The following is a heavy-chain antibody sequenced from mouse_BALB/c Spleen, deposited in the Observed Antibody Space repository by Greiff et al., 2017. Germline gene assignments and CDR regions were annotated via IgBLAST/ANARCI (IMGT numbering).Heavy chain of an antibody. Sequence: EVKLMESGPGLVKPSQSLSLTCTVTGYSITSDYAWNWIRQFPGNKLEWMGYISYSGSTSYNPSLKSRISINRDTSKNQFFLQLNSVTTEDTATYYCARDEGLRLDYWGQGTTLTVSS. V-gene: IGHV3-2*02. CDR1: GYSITSDYA. J-gene: IGHJ2*01. CDR3: ARDEGLRLDY. D-gene: IGHD2-2*01. CDR2: ISYSGST.